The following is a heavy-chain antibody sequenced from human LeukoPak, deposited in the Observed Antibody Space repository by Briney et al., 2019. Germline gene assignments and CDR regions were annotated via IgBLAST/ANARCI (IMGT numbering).Heavy chain of an antibody. J-gene: IGHJ3*01. CDR3: ARPQVLPDDIYNF. CDR1: GFTFTTYW. CDR2: INEDGSET. V-gene: IGHV3-7*01. Sequence: GGSLRLSCAASGFTFTTYWMSWVRQAPGKGLEWVAKINEDGSETDYVDSVKGRFTISRDNAKNTLLLQMSSLRAEDTAVYYCARPQVLPDDIYNFWGQGTMVTVSS. D-gene: IGHD2-2*01.